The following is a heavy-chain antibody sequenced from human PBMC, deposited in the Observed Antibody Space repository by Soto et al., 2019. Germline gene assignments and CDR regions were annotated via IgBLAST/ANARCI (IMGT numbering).Heavy chain of an antibody. J-gene: IGHJ4*02. V-gene: IGHV4-30-4*01. Sequence: SETVSLTCTVSGGSISSGDYYWSWIRQPPGKGLEWIGYIYYSGSTYYNPSLKSRVTISVDTSKNQFSLKLSSVTAAGTAVYYCASYCGGDCHFDYWGQGTLVTVSS. CDR1: GGSISSGDYY. CDR2: IYYSGST. CDR3: ASYCGGDCHFDY. D-gene: IGHD2-21*02.